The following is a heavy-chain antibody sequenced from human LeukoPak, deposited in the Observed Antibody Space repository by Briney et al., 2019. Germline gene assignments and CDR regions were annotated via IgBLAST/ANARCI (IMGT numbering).Heavy chain of an antibody. CDR2: MNPNSGNT. CDR1: GYTFTSYD. CDR3: ARSTGTTSWDY. J-gene: IGHJ4*02. V-gene: IGHV1-8*01. D-gene: IGHD1-1*01. Sequence: ASVKVSCKASGYTFTSYDINWVRQATGQGLEWMGWMNPNSGNTGYAQKFQGRVTITADESTSTAYMELSSLRSEDTAVYYCARSTGTTSWDYWGQGTLVTVSS.